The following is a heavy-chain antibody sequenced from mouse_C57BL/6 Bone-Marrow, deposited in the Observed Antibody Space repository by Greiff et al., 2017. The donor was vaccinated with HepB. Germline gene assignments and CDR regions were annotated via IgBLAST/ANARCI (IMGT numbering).Heavy chain of an antibody. J-gene: IGHJ1*03. D-gene: IGHD1-2*01. CDR1: DSEVFPIAY. Sequence: QVQLQQSGSELRSPGSSVKLSCKDFDSEVFPIAYMSWVRQNPGHGFEWIGGILPSIGRTIYGEKFEDKATLDADTLSNTAYLELNSLTSEDSAIYYCARKGVLRRHWYFDVWGTGTTVTVSS. CDR2: ILPSIGRT. V-gene: IGHV15-2*01. CDR3: ARKGVLRRHWYFDV.